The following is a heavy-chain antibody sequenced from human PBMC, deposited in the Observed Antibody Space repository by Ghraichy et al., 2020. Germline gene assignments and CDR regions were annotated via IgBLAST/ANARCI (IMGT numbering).Heavy chain of an antibody. Sequence: GSLNISCAASGFTFSSYAMSWVRQAPGKGLEWVSAISGSGGSTYYADSVKGRFTISRDNSKNTLYLQMNSLRAEDTAVYYCAARDIWGSYRFFDYWGQGTLVTVSS. V-gene: IGHV3-23*01. CDR3: AARDIWGSYRFFDY. D-gene: IGHD3-16*02. CDR2: ISGSGGST. CDR1: GFTFSSYA. J-gene: IGHJ4*02.